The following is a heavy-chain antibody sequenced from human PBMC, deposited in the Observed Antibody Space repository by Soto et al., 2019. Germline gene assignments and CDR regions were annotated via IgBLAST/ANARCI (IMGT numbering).Heavy chain of an antibody. D-gene: IGHD5-12*01. J-gene: IGHJ5*02. Sequence: PSETLSLTCTVSGGSISSYCWSWIRQPPGKGLEWIGYIYYSGSTNYNPSLKSRVTISVDTSKNQFSLKLSSVTAADTAVYYCARAKSRGYSGYDWDTWGQGTLVTVSS. CDR3: ARAKSRGYSGYDWDT. CDR1: GGSISSYC. V-gene: IGHV4-59*01. CDR2: IYYSGST.